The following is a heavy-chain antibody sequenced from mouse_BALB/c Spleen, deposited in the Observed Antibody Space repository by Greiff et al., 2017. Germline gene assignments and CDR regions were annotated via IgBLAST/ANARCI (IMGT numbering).Heavy chain of an antibody. J-gene: IGHJ4*01. CDR2: ISSGSSSI. Sequence: EVHLVESGGDLVKPGGSLKLSCAASGFTFSSFGMHWVRQAPEKGLEWVAYISSGSSSIYYADTVKGRFTISRDNPKNTLFLQMTSLSSEDTAMYYCARAKIYYGCDGHAMDYWGQGTSVTVSS. CDR1: GFTFSSFG. V-gene: IGHV5-17*02. CDR3: ARAKIYYGCDGHAMDY. D-gene: IGHD2-2*01.